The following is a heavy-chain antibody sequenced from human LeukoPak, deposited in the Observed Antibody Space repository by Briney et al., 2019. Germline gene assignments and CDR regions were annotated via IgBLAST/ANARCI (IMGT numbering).Heavy chain of an antibody. CDR3: AKALWFGELPLDY. D-gene: IGHD3-10*01. CDR1: GFTFSSYA. CDR2: ISGSGGST. Sequence: GGSLRLSCAASGFTFSSYAMSWVRQAPGKGLEWVSAISGSGGSTYYADSVKGRFAISRDNSKNTLYLQMNSLRAEDTAVYYCAKALWFGELPLDYWGQGTLVTVSS. V-gene: IGHV3-23*01. J-gene: IGHJ4*02.